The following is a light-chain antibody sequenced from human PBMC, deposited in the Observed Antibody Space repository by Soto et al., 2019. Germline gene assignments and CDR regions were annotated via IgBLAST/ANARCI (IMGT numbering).Light chain of an antibody. CDR1: QSISSN. CDR3: QQYNNWPPTWT. CDR2: GAS. J-gene: IGKJ1*01. Sequence: ETVMAQSPATLSVSPGERATLSCRASQSISSNLAWYQQKPGQAPRLLIYGASTRATGIPARFSGSGSGTDFTLTISSLQSEDFAVYYCQQYNNWPPTWTFGQGTKVEIK. V-gene: IGKV3-15*01.